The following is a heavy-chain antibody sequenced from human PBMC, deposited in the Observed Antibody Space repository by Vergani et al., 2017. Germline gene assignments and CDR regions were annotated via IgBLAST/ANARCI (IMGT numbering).Heavy chain of an antibody. D-gene: IGHD6-13*01. CDR2: IGTAGDT. Sequence: EVQLVESGGGLVQPGGSLRLSCAASGFTFSSYDMHWVRQATGKGLEWVSAIGTAGDTYYPGSVKGRFTISRDNSKNTLYLQMNSLRAEDTAVYYCARVGFIAAAGTVWGQGTLVTVSS. CDR3: ARVGFIAAAGTV. J-gene: IGHJ1*01. V-gene: IGHV3-13*01. CDR1: GFTFSSYD.